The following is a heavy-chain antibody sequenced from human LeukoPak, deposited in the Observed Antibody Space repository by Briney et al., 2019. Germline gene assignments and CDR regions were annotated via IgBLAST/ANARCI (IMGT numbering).Heavy chain of an antibody. CDR2: IYYSGST. J-gene: IGHJ4*02. D-gene: IGHD3-22*01. CDR3: ARDYTRILDS. CDR1: GGSISSYY. Sequence: PSETLSLTCTVSGGSISSYYWSWIRQPPGKGLEWIGYIYYSGSTNYNPSLKSRVTISVDTSKNQFSLKLSSVTAADTAVYYCARDYTRILDSWGQGTLVTVSS. V-gene: IGHV4-59*01.